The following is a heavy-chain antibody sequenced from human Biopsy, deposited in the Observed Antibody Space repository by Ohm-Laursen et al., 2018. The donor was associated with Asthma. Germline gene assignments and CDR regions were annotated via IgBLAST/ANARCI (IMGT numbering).Heavy chain of an antibody. V-gene: IGHV3-53*01. Sequence: GSLSLSCTASGFSASIDHMFWARQAPGKGLEWVSVIYSGGTSHTADSVRGRFTISRDYSKNTLYLQMYSLRAEDTAVYYCARGDSSNWSHYYFDYWGQGTLVTVSS. CDR2: IYSGGTS. D-gene: IGHD3-22*01. J-gene: IGHJ4*02. CDR1: GFSASIDH. CDR3: ARGDSSNWSHYYFDY.